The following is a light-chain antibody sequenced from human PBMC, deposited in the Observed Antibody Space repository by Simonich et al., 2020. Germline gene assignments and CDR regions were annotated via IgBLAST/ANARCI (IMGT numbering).Light chain of an antibody. J-gene: IGLJ3*02. V-gene: IGLV2-14*02. CDR2: EGS. Sequence: QSALTQPASVSGSPGQSITISCTGTSRYVGSYNLVSWYQQHPGKAPQLMIYEGSKRPSGVSNRFSGSKSGNTASLTISGLQAEDEADYYCSSYTSSSSWVFGGGTKLTVL. CDR3: SSYTSSSSWV. CDR1: SRYVGSYNL.